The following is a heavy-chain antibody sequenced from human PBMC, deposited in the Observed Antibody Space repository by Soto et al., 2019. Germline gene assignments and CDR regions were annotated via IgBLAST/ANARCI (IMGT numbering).Heavy chain of an antibody. CDR2: ISGSGGST. CDR3: CRDIVVVVAATWDY. Sequence: EVQLLESGGGLVQPGGSLRLSCADSGFTVSSYAMSWVRQAPGKGLESVSSISGSGGSTYYADYVKGRFTISRDNSKKTLYLQMNSLRAEDTAVYYCCRDIVVVVAATWDYWGQGTLVTVSS. J-gene: IGHJ4*02. CDR1: GFTVSSYA. D-gene: IGHD2-15*01. V-gene: IGHV3-23*01.